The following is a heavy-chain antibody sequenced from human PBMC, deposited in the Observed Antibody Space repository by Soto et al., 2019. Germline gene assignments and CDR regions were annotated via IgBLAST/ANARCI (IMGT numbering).Heavy chain of an antibody. D-gene: IGHD3-10*01. V-gene: IGHV3-23*01. J-gene: IGHJ6*02. Sequence: GGSLRLSCAASGFTFNSYAMSWVRQAPGKGLEWVSAISGSGGSTYYADSVRGRFTISRDNSKNTLYLQMNSLRAEDTAVYYCAKEEGLVRGVIILYYYYGMDVWGQGTTVTVSS. CDR3: AKEEGLVRGVIILYYYYGMDV. CDR2: ISGSGGST. CDR1: GFTFNSYA.